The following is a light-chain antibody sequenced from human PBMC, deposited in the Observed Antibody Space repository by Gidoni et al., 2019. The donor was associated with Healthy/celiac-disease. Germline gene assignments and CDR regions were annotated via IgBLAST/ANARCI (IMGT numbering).Light chain of an antibody. J-gene: IGLJ2*01. Sequence: SSELTQDPAVSVALGQTVRITCQGDSLRSYYASWYQQKPGQAPVLVIYGKNNRPSGIPDRFSGSSSGNTASLTITGAQEEDEADYYCNSRDSSGNHLNVVFGGGTKLTVL. CDR1: SLRSYY. CDR2: GKN. CDR3: NSRDSSGNHLNVV. V-gene: IGLV3-19*01.